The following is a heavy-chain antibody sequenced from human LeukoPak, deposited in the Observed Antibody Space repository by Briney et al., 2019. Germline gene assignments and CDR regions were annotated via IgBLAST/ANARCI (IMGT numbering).Heavy chain of an antibody. V-gene: IGHV1-18*01. J-gene: IGHJ6*03. CDR1: GYTFTSYG. Sequence: ASVKVSCKASGYTFTSYGISWVRQAPGQGLEWMGWISAYNGNTNYAQKLQGRVTMTTDTSTSTAYMELRSLRSDDTAVYYCARVFSGYDKRYYYYYMDVWGKGTTVTVSS. CDR3: ARVFSGYDKRYYYYYMDV. CDR2: ISAYNGNT. D-gene: IGHD5-12*01.